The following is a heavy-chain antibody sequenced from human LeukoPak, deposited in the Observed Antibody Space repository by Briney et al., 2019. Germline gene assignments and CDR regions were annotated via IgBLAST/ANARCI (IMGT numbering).Heavy chain of an antibody. Sequence: PSETLSLTCAVYGESFSDYYWTWIRQPPGKGLEWLGEINYSGYINYNPSLESRVTISLDTSKKQFSLKLHSVTAADTAIYYCARQRGFLSAYIDFWGRGTPVTVSP. CDR1: GESFSDYY. CDR3: ARQRGFLSAYIDF. V-gene: IGHV4-34*01. J-gene: IGHJ4*02. CDR2: INYSGYI. D-gene: IGHD3-3*01.